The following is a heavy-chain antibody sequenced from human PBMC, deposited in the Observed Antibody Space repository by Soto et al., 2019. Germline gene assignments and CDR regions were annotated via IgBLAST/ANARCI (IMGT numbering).Heavy chain of an antibody. V-gene: IGHV3-15*01. CDR1: GSTFSNAW. CDR2: VKSKSNGGTT. CDR3: TTLGFDP. Sequence: VGSLRLSCAASGSTFSNAWMSWVRQAPGKGLEWVGCVKSKSNGGTTDYAASVKGRFTISRDDSKNTLYLQMNSLKTEDTAVYYCTTLGFDPWGQGTLVTVSS. J-gene: IGHJ5*02.